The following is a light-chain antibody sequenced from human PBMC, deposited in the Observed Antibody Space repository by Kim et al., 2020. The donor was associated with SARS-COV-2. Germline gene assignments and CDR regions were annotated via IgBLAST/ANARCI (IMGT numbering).Light chain of an antibody. V-gene: IGKV3D-20*01. CDR3: QHYGSSPT. CDR1: QRVTSSY. CDR2: DAS. J-gene: IGKJ2*01. Sequence: SVSPVERATLSCGASQRVTSSYLAWYQQKPGLAPRLLIYDASTRATGTSDRFSGSGSGTDFSLTISRLEPEDFAVYYCQHYGSSPTFGQGTKLEI.